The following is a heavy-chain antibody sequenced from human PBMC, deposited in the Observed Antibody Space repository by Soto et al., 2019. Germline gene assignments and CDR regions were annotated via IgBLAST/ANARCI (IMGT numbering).Heavy chain of an antibody. CDR2: IYYSGST. CDR3: ARHIAAAAPYNWFDP. D-gene: IGHD6-13*01. V-gene: IGHV4-59*08. CDR1: GGSISSYY. Sequence: SETLSLTCTVSGGSISSYYWSWIRQPPGKGLEWIGYIYYSGSTNYNPSLKSRVTISVDTSKNQFSLKLSSVTAADTAVYYCARHIAAAAPYNWFDPWGQGTLVTVSS. J-gene: IGHJ5*02.